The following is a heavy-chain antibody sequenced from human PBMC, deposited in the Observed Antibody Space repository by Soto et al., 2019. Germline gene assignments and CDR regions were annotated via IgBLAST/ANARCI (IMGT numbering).Heavy chain of an antibody. D-gene: IGHD2-2*01. CDR1: GGSFSGYY. CDR2: INHSGST. J-gene: IGHJ5*02. V-gene: IGHV4-34*01. CDR3: ARAGIVVVPAAMVSWFDP. Sequence: SETLSLTCAVYGGSFSGYYWSWIRQPPGKGLEWIGEINHSGSTNYNPSLKSRVTISVDTSKNQFSLKLSSVTAADTAVYYCARAGIVVVPAAMVSWFDPWGQGTLVTVSS.